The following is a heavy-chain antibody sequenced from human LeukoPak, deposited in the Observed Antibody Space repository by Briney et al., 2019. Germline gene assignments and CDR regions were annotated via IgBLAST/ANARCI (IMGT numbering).Heavy chain of an antibody. V-gene: IGHV4-59*01. J-gene: IGHJ4*02. CDR1: GGSISSYY. CDR3: ARSKQWLVYYFDY. D-gene: IGHD6-19*01. CDR2: IYYSGST. Sequence: SETLSLTCTVSGGSISSYYWSWIRQPPGKGPEWIGYIYYSGSTNYNPSLKSRVTISVDTSKNQFSLKLSSVTAADTAVYYCARSKQWLVYYFDYWGQGTLVTVSS.